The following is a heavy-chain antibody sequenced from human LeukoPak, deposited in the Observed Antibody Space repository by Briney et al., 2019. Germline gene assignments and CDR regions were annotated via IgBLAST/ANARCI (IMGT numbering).Heavy chain of an antibody. CDR2: ISGSGSST. V-gene: IGHV3-23*01. CDR3: ADYGYGGNSAGY. D-gene: IGHD4-23*01. CDR1: GFTFSSHA. J-gene: IGHJ4*02. Sequence: PGGSLRLSCAASGFTFSSHAMSWVRQAPGKGLEWVSAISGSGSSTYYADSVKGRVTISRDNSKNTLYLQMNSLRAEDTAVYYCADYGYGGNSAGYWGQGTLVTVSS.